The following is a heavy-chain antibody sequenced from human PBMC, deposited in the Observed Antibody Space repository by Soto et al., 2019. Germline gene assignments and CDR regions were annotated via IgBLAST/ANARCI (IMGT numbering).Heavy chain of an antibody. V-gene: IGHV3-30*18. CDR2: ISYDGGNK. CDR3: AKDYARWLHWYFDL. D-gene: IGHD5-12*01. CDR1: GFTFSSYG. Sequence: QVQLVESGGGVVQPGRSLRLSCAASGFTFSSYGMHWVRQAPGKGLEWVAVISYDGGNKYYADSVKGRFTISRDNSKNTLYLQMNSLRAEDTAVYYCAKDYARWLHWYFDLWGRGTLVTVSS. J-gene: IGHJ2*01.